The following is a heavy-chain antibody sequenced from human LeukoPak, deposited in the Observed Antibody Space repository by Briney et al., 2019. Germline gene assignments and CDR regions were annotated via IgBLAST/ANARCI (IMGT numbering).Heavy chain of an antibody. V-gene: IGHV4-59*08. CDR1: GDSTSNHY. Sequence: PSETLSLTCTVSGDSTSNHYWNWIRQPPGKGLEWIGYVFSSGSTDYNPSLKSRVTISLDTSRNLFSLGLTSVTAADTAVYYCGRHFGGSSGSFYTDYWGQGTLVTVSS. CDR3: GRHFGGSSGSFYTDY. CDR2: VFSSGST. J-gene: IGHJ4*02. D-gene: IGHD3-10*01.